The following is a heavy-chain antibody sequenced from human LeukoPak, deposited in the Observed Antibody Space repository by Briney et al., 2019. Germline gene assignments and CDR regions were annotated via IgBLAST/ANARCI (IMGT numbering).Heavy chain of an antibody. J-gene: IGHJ4*02. CDR1: GFTFSSYT. Sequence: GGSLRLSCAASGFTFSSYTMHWVRQAPGKGLEWVALIWSDSSNSGYAVSVKGRFTIFRDNSKNTLSLQMNSLRAEDTAIYYCTRDNLAWRHYFDSWGQGTLSPSPQ. CDR3: TRDNLAWRHYFDS. CDR2: IWSDSSNS. V-gene: IGHV3-33*01.